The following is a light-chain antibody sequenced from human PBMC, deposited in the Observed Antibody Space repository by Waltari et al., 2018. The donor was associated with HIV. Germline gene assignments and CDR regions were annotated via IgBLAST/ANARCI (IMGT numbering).Light chain of an antibody. CDR3: LQDYNYPRT. V-gene: IGKV1-6*02. J-gene: IGKJ2*01. Sequence: AIQMTQSTSSLSASIGDRVPITCRASQGIRNDLAWYQQQPGKAPKLLISCASSLQTGVPSRFSGSGSETDFTLTIDNLQPEDFATYYCLQDYNYPRTFGQGTRLEIK. CDR2: CAS. CDR1: QGIRND.